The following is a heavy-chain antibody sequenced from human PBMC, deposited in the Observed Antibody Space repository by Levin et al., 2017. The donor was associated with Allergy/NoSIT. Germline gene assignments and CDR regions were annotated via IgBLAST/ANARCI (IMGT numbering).Heavy chain of an antibody. D-gene: IGHD5-24*01. CDR3: AKDIEGGDGYNYASDI. J-gene: IGHJ3*02. V-gene: IGHV3-9*01. Sequence: SLKISCAASGFMFADYAMHWVRQAPGKGLEWVSGISWNSGRIAYADSVRGRFTISRDNAKNFVYMQMNSLRAEDTALYYCAKDIEGGDGYNYASDIWGQGTMVTVSS. CDR2: ISWNSGRI. CDR1: GFMFADYA.